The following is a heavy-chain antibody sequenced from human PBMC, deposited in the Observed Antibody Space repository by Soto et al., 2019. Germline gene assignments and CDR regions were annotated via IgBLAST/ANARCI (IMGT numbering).Heavy chain of an antibody. J-gene: IGHJ4*02. CDR1: GFTFSSYA. CDR3: ARYITSPDY. V-gene: IGHV3-30-3*01. Sequence: QVQLVESGGGVVQPGRSLRLSCAASGFTFSSYAMHWVRQAPGKGLEWVAVISYDGSNKHYADSVKGRFTISRDNSKNTLYLQMNSLRAEDTAVYYCARYITSPDYWGQGTLVTVSS. D-gene: IGHD6-6*01. CDR2: ISYDGSNK.